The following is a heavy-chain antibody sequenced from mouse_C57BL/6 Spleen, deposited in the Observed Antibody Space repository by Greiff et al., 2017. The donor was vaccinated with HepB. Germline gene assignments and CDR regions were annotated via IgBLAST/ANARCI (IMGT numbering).Heavy chain of an antibody. CDR2: IYPGSGST. CDR1: GYTFTSYW. Sequence: QVQLQQPGAELVKPGASVKMSCKASGYTFTSYWITWVKQRPGQGLEWIGDIYPGSGSTNYNEKFKSKATLTVDTSSSTAYMQLSSLTSEDSAVYYCAREIEYYGSSYGFAYWGQGTLVTVSA. J-gene: IGHJ3*01. V-gene: IGHV1-55*01. D-gene: IGHD1-1*01. CDR3: AREIEYYGSSYGFAY.